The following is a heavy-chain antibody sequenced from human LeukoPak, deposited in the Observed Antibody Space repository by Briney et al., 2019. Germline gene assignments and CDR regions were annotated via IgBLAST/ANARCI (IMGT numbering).Heavy chain of an antibody. J-gene: IGHJ4*02. CDR1: GFTFSSYA. V-gene: IGHV3-23*01. CDR3: AKQSGENSNYDY. D-gene: IGHD4-11*01. CDR2: ISGSGGST. Sequence: PGASLRLSCAASGFTFSSYAMSWVRQAPGKGQEWGSAISGSGGSTYYADSVKGRFTISRDNSKNTLYLQMNSLRAEDTAVYYCAKQSGENSNYDYWGQGTLVTVSS.